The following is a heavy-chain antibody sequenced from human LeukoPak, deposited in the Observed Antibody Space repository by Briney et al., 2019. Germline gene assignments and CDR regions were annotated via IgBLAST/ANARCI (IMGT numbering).Heavy chain of an antibody. V-gene: IGHV1-2*02. CDR3: ARDLGLCGGDCYFAY. J-gene: IGHJ4*02. CDR1: GYTFTGYY. D-gene: IGHD2-21*02. CDR2: INPNSGGT. Sequence: GASVKVSCKASGYTFTGYYMHWVRQAPGQGLEWMGWINPNSGGTNYAQKFQGRVTMTRDTSISTAYMELSRLRSDDTAVYYCARDLGLCGGDCYFAYWGQGTLVTVSS.